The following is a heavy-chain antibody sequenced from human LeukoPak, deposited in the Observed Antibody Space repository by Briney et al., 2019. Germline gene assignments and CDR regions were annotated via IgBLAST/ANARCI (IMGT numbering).Heavy chain of an antibody. V-gene: IGHV3-23*01. CDR1: GFAFGCEA. CDR3: ARDPYSSSSSY. Sequence: GGSLRLSCAVSGFAFGCEAMSWVRQSPARGLEWVASISPGGGTTYYADYVKGRFIISRDNAKNSLYLQMNSLRAEDTAVYYCARDPYSSSSSYWGQGTLVTVSS. CDR2: ISPGGGTT. D-gene: IGHD6-6*01. J-gene: IGHJ4*02.